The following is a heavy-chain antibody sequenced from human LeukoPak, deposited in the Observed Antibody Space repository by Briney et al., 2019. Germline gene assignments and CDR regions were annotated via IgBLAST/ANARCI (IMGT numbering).Heavy chain of an antibody. Sequence: SETLSLTCTVSGASISSGSYYWRWIRQPAGKGLEWIGRIYTSGSTNYNPSLKSRVTISVDTSKNQFSLKLSSVTAADTAVYYCVRDSGYSKEWGQGTLVTVSS. D-gene: IGHD5-12*01. CDR1: GASISSGSYY. V-gene: IGHV4-61*02. CDR3: VRDSGYSKE. J-gene: IGHJ4*02. CDR2: IYTSGST.